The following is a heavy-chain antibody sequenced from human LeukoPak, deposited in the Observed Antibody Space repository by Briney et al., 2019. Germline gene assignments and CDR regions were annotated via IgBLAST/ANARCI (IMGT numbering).Heavy chain of an antibody. CDR3: ASGAATGDYRGYYYYYMDV. J-gene: IGHJ6*03. CDR2: IIPIFGTA. V-gene: IGHV1-69*05. Sequence: GASVKVSCKTSGYTFTDYYIHWVRQAPGQGLEWMGGIIPIFGTANYAQKFQGRVTITTDESTSTAYMELSSLRSEDTAVYYCASGAATGDYRGYYYYYMDVWGKGTTVTVSS. D-gene: IGHD4-17*01. CDR1: GYTFTDYY.